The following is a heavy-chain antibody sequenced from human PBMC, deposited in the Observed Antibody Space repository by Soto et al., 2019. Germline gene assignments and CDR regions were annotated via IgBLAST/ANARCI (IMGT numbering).Heavy chain of an antibody. CDR1: GFTFSSYS. Sequence: PGGSLRLSCVASGFTFSSYSMTWVRQAPGKGLEWVSSISSSSSYIYYADSVKGRFTISRDNPKNSLYLQMNSLRAEDTAVDYCARDRAYCSGGSCYLTLKYYYGMDVWGQGATVTVSS. CDR3: ARDRAYCSGGSCYLTLKYYYGMDV. J-gene: IGHJ6*02. CDR2: ISSSSSYI. D-gene: IGHD2-15*01. V-gene: IGHV3-21*01.